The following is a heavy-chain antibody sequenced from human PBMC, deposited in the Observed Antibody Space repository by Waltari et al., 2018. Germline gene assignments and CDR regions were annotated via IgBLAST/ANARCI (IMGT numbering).Heavy chain of an antibody. CDR3: ASLLTGD. CDR1: GGAITTTNYY. D-gene: IGHD3-9*01. CDR2: IYYNGNN. Sequence: QLQVQESGPGLVKPSETLSLTCTVSGGAITTTNYYWGWIRQPPGKGLEWIGSIYYNGNNYYSPSLKSRVTISADTSKNQFSLNLNSVTAADTAVYYCASLLTGDWGQGVLVTVSS. J-gene: IGHJ4*02. V-gene: IGHV4-39*01.